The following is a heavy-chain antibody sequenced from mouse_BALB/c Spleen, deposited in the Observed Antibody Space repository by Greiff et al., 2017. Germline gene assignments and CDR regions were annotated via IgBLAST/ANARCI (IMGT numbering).Heavy chain of an antibody. Sequence: EVQLQQSGAELVKPGASVKLSCTASGFNIKDTYMHWVKQRPEQGLEWIGRIDPANGNTKYDPKFQGKATITADTSSNTAYLQLSSLTSEDTAVYYCARWPLITTVGPYYAMDYWGQGTSVTVSS. CDR2: IDPANGNT. CDR3: ARWPLITTVGPYYAMDY. D-gene: IGHD1-1*01. J-gene: IGHJ4*01. CDR1: GFNIKDTY. V-gene: IGHV14-3*02.